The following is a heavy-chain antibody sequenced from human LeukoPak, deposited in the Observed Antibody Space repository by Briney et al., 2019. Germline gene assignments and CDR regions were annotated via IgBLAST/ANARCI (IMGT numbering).Heavy chain of an antibody. D-gene: IGHD4-17*01. CDR1: GFTFSSYS. CDR3: ARDGRGDDYGAPRHYYGMDV. V-gene: IGHV3-21*01. Sequence: PGGSLRLSCAASGFTFSSYSMNWVRQAPGKGLEWVSSISSSSSYIYYADSVKGRFTISRDNAKNSLYLQMNSLRAEDTAVYYCARDGRGDDYGAPRHYYGMDVWGKGTTVTVSS. CDR2: ISSSSSYI. J-gene: IGHJ6*04.